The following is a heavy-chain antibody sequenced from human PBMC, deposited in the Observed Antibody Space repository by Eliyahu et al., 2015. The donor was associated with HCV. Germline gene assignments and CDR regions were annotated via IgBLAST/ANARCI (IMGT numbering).Heavy chain of an antibody. V-gene: IGHV3-30*04. CDR2: ITNNGYNK. CDR3: ARDPGPLVLGQWFDP. CDR1: GFAFSHNX. Sequence: QLVESGGGVVQPGTSLKLSCAASGFAFSHNXXHWVRQAPGRGLEWVALITNNGYNKYYADSVKGRFTISRDNSKNTLCLQMNSLRPEDTAVYHCARDPGPLVLGQWFDPWGQGTLVTVAS. D-gene: IGHD2-15*01. J-gene: IGHJ5*02.